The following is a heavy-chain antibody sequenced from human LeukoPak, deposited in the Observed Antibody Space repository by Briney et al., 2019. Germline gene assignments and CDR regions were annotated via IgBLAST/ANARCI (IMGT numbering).Heavy chain of an antibody. CDR1: GGSISSYY. CDR3: ARMPITFSMSCYFDY. CDR2: IYYSGST. D-gene: IGHD3-16*01. V-gene: IGHV4-59*01. J-gene: IGHJ4*02. Sequence: KPSETLSLTCTVSGGSISSYYWSWIRQPPGKGLEWIGYIYYSGSTNYNPSLKSRVTISVDTSKNQFSLKLSSVTAADTAVYYCARMPITFSMSCYFDYWGQGTLVTVSS.